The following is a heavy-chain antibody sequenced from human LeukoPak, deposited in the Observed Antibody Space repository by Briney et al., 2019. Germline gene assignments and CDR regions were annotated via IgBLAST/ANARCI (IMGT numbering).Heavy chain of an antibody. CDR3: ARDNALYGSGSYLGPEFDY. Sequence: ASVKVSCKASGYTFTDYFMHWVRQAPGQGLEWMGWISAYNGNTNYAQKLQGRVTMTTDTSTSTAYMELRSLRSDDTAVYYCARDNALYGSGSYLGPEFDYWGQGTLVTVSS. D-gene: IGHD3-10*01. V-gene: IGHV1-18*04. CDR1: GYTFTDYF. J-gene: IGHJ4*02. CDR2: ISAYNGNT.